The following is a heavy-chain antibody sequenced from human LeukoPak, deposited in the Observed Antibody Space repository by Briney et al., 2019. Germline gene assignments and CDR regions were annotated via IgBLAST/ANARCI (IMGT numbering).Heavy chain of an antibody. CDR1: GGSISSSSYY. CDR2: IFYRGST. D-gene: IGHD3-22*01. Sequence: SETLSLTCSVSGGSISSSSYYWGWIRQPPGKGLEWIGTIFYRGSTYYNPSLKSRVTISVDTSKNQFSLKLSSVTAADTAVYYCARNYYDSSGYYPFDYWGQGTLVTVSS. J-gene: IGHJ4*02. CDR3: ARNYYDSSGYYPFDY. V-gene: IGHV4-39*01.